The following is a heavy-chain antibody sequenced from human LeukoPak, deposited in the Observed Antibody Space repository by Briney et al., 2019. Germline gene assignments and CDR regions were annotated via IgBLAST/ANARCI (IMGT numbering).Heavy chain of an antibody. D-gene: IGHD3-10*01. CDR2: ISSTGDST. Sequence: GGSLRLSCAASGFTFNFYAMTWVRQAPGKGLEWVSGISSTGDSTYYADSVKGRFTISRDNSKNTLYLQMNSLRAEDTAVYYCARDYGSGSYSDSIDYWGQGTLVTVSS. V-gene: IGHV3-23*01. CDR3: ARDYGSGSYSDSIDY. J-gene: IGHJ4*02. CDR1: GFTFNFYA.